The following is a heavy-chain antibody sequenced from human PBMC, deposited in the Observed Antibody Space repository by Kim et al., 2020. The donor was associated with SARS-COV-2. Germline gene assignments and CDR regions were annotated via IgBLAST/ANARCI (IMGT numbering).Heavy chain of an antibody. CDR2: IYYSGST. V-gene: IGHV4-39*01. Sequence: SETLSLTYTVSGGSISSSSYYWGWIRQPPGKGLEWIGSIYYSGSTYYNPSLKSRVTISVDTSKNQFSLKLSSVTAADTAVYYCATYSSSWYFDYWGQGTLVTVSS. CDR3: ATYSSSWYFDY. J-gene: IGHJ4*02. CDR1: GGSISSSSYY. D-gene: IGHD6-13*01.